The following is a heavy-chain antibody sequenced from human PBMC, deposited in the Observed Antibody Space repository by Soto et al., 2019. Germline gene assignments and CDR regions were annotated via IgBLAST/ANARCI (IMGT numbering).Heavy chain of an antibody. D-gene: IGHD3-9*01. Sequence: SQTLSLTCAISGDSVSSNSAAWNWIRQSPSRGLEWLGRTYYRSKWYNDYAVSVKSRITINPDTSKNQFSLQLNSVTPEDTAVYYCARGGGDDILTGDPYYYGMDVWGQGTTVTVSS. V-gene: IGHV6-1*01. CDR3: ARGGGDDILTGDPYYYGMDV. CDR2: TYYRSKWYN. J-gene: IGHJ6*02. CDR1: GDSVSSNSAA.